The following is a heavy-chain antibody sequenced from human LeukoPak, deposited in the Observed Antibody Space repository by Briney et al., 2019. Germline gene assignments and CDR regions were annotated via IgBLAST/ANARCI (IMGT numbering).Heavy chain of an antibody. J-gene: IGHJ6*03. CDR3: ARQVGSGSFTAYYYMDV. Sequence: GESLKISCQGSGYTFTSYWIGWVRQMPGKGLERMGIIYPGDSDTRYSPSFQGQVTISADKSITTAYLQWSSLKASDTAKYYCARQVGSGSFTAYYYMDVWGKGTTVTVSS. CDR1: GYTFTSYW. D-gene: IGHD1-26*01. V-gene: IGHV5-51*01. CDR2: IYPGDSDT.